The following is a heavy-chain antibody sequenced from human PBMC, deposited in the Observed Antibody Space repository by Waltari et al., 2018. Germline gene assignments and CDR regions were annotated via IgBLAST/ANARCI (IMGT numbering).Heavy chain of an antibody. CDR3: ARGDSSSWYGGAFDI. Sequence: QVQLVQSGAEVKKPGSSVKVSCKASGGTFSSYAISWVRQARGQGLEWMGGMLPIFGTANYAQKFQGRVTMTRNTSISTAYMELSSLRSEDTAVYYCARGDSSSWYGGAFDIWGQGTMVTVSS. J-gene: IGHJ3*02. CDR2: MLPIFGTA. V-gene: IGHV1-69*05. D-gene: IGHD6-13*01. CDR1: GGTFSSYA.